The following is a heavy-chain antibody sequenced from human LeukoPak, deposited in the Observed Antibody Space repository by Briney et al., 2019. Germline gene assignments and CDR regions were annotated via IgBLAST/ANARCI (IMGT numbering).Heavy chain of an antibody. D-gene: IGHD3-9*01. V-gene: IGHV3-11*04. J-gene: IGHJ6*01. CDR2: ISSSGSTI. CDR1: GFTFSDYY. Sequence: GGSLRLSCAASGFTFSDYYMSWIRQAPGTGLEWVSYISSSGSTIYYADSVKGRFTISRDNAKNSLYLQMNSLRAEDTAVYYCARDAELRYFDWLPSTYYYGMDVWGQGTTVTVSS. CDR3: ARDAELRYFDWLPSTYYYGMDV.